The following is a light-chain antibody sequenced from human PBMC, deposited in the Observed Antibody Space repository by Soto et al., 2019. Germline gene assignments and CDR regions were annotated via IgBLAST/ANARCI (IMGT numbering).Light chain of an antibody. CDR2: EVS. CDR3: SSYTSSSTFLVV. Sequence: QSALTQPPSVSGSPGQSVTISCTGTSSDVGSYNRVSWYQQPPGTAPKLMIYEVSNRPSGVPDRFSGSKSGNTASLTISGLQAEDEADYYCSSYTSSSTFLVVFGGGTKVTVL. V-gene: IGLV2-18*02. J-gene: IGLJ2*01. CDR1: SSDVGSYNR.